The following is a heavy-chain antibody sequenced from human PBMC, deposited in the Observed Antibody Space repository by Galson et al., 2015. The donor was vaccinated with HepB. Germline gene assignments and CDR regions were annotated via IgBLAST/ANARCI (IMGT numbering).Heavy chain of an antibody. CDR3: ARDRYYDSSGYYYYYYGMDV. Sequence: SLRLSCAASGFTFSSYSMNWVRQAPGKGLEWVSSISSSSSYIYYADSVKGRFTISRDNAKNSLYLQMNSLRAEDTAVYYCARDRYYDSSGYYYYYYGMDVWGQGTTVTVSS. CDR2: ISSSSSYI. D-gene: IGHD3-22*01. V-gene: IGHV3-21*01. J-gene: IGHJ6*02. CDR1: GFTFSSYS.